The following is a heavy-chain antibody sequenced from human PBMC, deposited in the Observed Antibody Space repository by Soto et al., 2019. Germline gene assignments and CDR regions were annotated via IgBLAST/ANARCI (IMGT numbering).Heavy chain of an antibody. D-gene: IGHD3-3*02. CDR3: ARVGIISSPPFDP. V-gene: IGHV1-69*13. J-gene: IGHJ5*02. CDR1: GGTFSSYA. Sequence: SVKVSCKASGGTFSSYAISWVRQAPGQGLEWMGGIIPIFGTANYAQKFQGRVTITADESTSTAYMELSSPRSEDTAVYYCARVGIISSPPFDPWGQGTLVTVSS. CDR2: IIPIFGTA.